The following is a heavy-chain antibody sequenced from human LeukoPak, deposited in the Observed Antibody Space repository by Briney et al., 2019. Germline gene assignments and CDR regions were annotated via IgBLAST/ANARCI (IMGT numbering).Heavy chain of an antibody. D-gene: IGHD6-13*01. V-gene: IGHV4-4*07. Sequence: SETLSLTCTVSGGSISSYYWSWIRQPAGKGLEWIGRIYTSGSTNYNPSLKSRVTMSVDTSKNQFSLKLSSVTAADTAVYYCARAQSAYSMGGYSSSWFSYAFDIWGQGTMVTVSS. CDR3: ARAQSAYSMGGYSSSWFSYAFDI. J-gene: IGHJ3*02. CDR2: IYTSGST. CDR1: GGSISSYY.